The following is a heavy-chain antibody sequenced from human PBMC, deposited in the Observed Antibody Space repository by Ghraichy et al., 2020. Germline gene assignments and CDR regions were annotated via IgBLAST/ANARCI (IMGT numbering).Heavy chain of an antibody. V-gene: IGHV3-15*01. CDR1: GFTISNAW. CDR2: IKRKTDGGTT. J-gene: IGHJ4*02. D-gene: IGHD4-11*01. CDR3: ITTDSFTGDYNNYRLGS. Sequence: GGSLRLSCAASGFTISNAWMRWVRQAPGKGLEWVGRIKRKTDGGTTDYAAPVKGRFTISRDDSKNMLYLQMNSLQTEDTAVYYCITTDSFTGDYNNYRLGSWGQGTVVTVSS.